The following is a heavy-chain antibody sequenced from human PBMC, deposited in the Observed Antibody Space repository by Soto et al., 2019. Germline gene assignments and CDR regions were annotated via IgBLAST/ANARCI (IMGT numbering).Heavy chain of an antibody. D-gene: IGHD6-13*01. V-gene: IGHV1-8*01. Sequence: GASVKVSCKASGYTFTSYDINWVRQATGQGLEWMGWMNLNSGNTGYAQKFQGRVTITRDTSASTAYMELSSLRSEDTVVYYCARDHLIAAAGIFGDYYYYYGMDVWGQGTTVTVSS. J-gene: IGHJ6*02. CDR1: GYTFTSYD. CDR2: MNLNSGNT. CDR3: ARDHLIAAAGIFGDYYYYYGMDV.